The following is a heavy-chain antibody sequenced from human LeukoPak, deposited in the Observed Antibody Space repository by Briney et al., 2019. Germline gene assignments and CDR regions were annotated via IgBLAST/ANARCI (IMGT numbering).Heavy chain of an antibody. CDR1: GFTFSSYG. V-gene: IGHV3-30*03. CDR3: ARDDSIAAAGQPLNWFDP. J-gene: IGHJ5*02. CDR2: ISYDGSNK. Sequence: GGSLRLSCAASGFTFSSYGMHWVRQAPGEGLEWVAVISYDGSNKYYADSVKGRFTISRDNSKNTLYLQMNSLRAEDTAVYYCARDDSIAAAGQPLNWFDPWGQGTLVTVSS. D-gene: IGHD6-13*01.